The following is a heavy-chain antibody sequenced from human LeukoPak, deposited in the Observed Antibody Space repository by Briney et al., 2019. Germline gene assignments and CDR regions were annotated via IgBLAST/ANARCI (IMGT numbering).Heavy chain of an antibody. V-gene: IGHV3-15*01. CDR3: STGGGTHDY. D-gene: IGHD2-15*01. CDR2: IRSRSAGGTS. CDR1: GLTFNNAW. Sequence: GGSLRLSCAASGLTFNNAWMSWVRQAPGKGLKWVGRIRSRSAGGTSDYGAPVKGRFTISRDDSKNTPYLQMNSLKTEDTAVYYCSTGGGTHDYWGQGTLVTVSS. J-gene: IGHJ4*02.